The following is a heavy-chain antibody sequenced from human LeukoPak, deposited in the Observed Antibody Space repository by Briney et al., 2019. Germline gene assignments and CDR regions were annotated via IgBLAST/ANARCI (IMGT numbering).Heavy chain of an antibody. CDR3: AKDPQGNRSDWFIRYFDL. Sequence: GGSLRLSCAASGFTFSNYAMSWVRQAPGKGLEWVSATSGRGDYTYYADSVKGRFTISRDNSKNTVYLQMNSLGVEDTAVYYCAKDPQGNRSDWFIRYFDLWGQGTLVSVSS. D-gene: IGHD3-9*01. CDR1: GFTFSNYA. V-gene: IGHV3-23*01. J-gene: IGHJ5*02. CDR2: TSGRGDYT.